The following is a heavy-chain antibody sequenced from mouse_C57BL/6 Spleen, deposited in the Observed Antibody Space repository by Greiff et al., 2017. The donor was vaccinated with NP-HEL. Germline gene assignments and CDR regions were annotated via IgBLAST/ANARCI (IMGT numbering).Heavy chain of an antibody. CDR1: GFTFSDAW. Sequence: DVMLVESGGGLVQPGGSMKLSCAASGFTFSDAWMDWVRQSPEKGLEWVAEIRNKANNHATYYAESVKGRFTISRDDSKSSVYLQMNSLRAEDTCIYYCTRGFYDGYYAWFAYWGQGTLVTVSA. D-gene: IGHD2-3*01. J-gene: IGHJ3*01. CDR2: IRNKANNHAT. V-gene: IGHV6-6*01. CDR3: TRGFYDGYYAWFAY.